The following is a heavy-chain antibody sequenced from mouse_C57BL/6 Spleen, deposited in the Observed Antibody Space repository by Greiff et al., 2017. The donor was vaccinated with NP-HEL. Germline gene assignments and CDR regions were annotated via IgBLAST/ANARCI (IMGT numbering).Heavy chain of an antibody. CDR1: GFTFSSYA. CDR3: TRDRDGNYYYAMDY. Sequence: EVHLVESGEGLVKPGGSLKLSCAASGFTFSSYAMSWVRQTPEKRLEWVAYISSGGDYIYYADTVKGRFTISRDNARNTLYLQMSSLKSEDTAMYYCTRDRDGNYYYAMDYWGQGTSVTVSS. V-gene: IGHV5-9-1*02. D-gene: IGHD2-1*01. J-gene: IGHJ4*01. CDR2: ISSGGDYI.